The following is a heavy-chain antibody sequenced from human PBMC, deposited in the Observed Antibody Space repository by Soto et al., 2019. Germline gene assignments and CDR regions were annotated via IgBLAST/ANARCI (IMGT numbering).Heavy chain of an antibody. D-gene: IGHD3-22*01. J-gene: IGHJ4*02. CDR3: AATYYYDSSGYGTPHFDY. Sequence: PGESLKISCKGSGYSFTSYWIGWVRQMPGKGLEWMGIIYPGDSDTRYSPSFQGQVTISADKSISTAYLQWSSLKASDTAMYYCAATYYYDSSGYGTPHFDYWGQGTLVTVSS. CDR2: IYPGDSDT. CDR1: GYSFTSYW. V-gene: IGHV5-51*01.